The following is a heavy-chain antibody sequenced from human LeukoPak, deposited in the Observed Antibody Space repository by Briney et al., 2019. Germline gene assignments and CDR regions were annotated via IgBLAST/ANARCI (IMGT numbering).Heavy chain of an antibody. D-gene: IGHD3-22*01. CDR1: GVSISAYY. CDR3: ASYYDSSGYYDY. Sequence: SETLSLTCSVSGVSISAYYWSWIRQPAGKGLEWIGRIYPGESIYASENTNYNPSLKSRVSMSVDTSKNQFSLKLSSVTAADTAVYYCASYYDSSGYYDYWGQGTLVTVSS. CDR2: IYPGESIYASENT. J-gene: IGHJ4*02. V-gene: IGHV4-4*07.